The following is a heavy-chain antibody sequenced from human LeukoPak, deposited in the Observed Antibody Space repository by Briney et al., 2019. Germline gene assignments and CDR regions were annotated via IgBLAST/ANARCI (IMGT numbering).Heavy chain of an antibody. CDR3: ARMTTVNPYYFDY. CDR2: INHSGST. D-gene: IGHD4-11*01. J-gene: IGHJ4*02. V-gene: IGHV4-34*01. Sequence: SETLSLTCIVSGGSISGYYWTWIRQPPGKGLEWIGEINHSGSTNYNPSLKSRVTISVDTSKNQFSLKLSSVTAADTAVYYCARMTTVNPYYFDYWGQGTLVTVSS. CDR1: GGSISGYY.